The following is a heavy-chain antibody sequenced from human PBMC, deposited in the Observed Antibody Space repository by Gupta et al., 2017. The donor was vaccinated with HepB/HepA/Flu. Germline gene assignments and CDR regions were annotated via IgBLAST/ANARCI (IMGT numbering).Heavy chain of an antibody. CDR2: IYPGDSDT. D-gene: IGHD3-10*01. J-gene: IGHJ6*02. Sequence: EVQLAPSGAAVKKPGESLKLSCKGSGYSVTSYCIGGVRPMPGKGLEWMGIIYPGDSDTRYSPSFQGQVTISADKSISTAYLQWSSLKASDTAMYYCARLGSGSDDHKSYGLDVWGQGTTVTVSS. CDR1: GYSVTSYC. V-gene: IGHV5-51*01. CDR3: ARLGSGSDDHKSYGLDV.